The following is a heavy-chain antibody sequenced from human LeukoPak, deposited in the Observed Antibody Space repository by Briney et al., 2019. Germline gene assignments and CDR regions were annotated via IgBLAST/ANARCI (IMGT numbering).Heavy chain of an antibody. Sequence: GGSLRLSCAASGFTFSGYYMSWIRQAPGKGLEWVSYISSSSSYTNYADSVKGRFTISRDNAKNSLYLQMNSLRAEDTAVYYCARDTTYCSGGSCPARFDPWGQGTLVTVSS. CDR1: GFTFSGYY. V-gene: IGHV3-11*06. J-gene: IGHJ5*02. CDR3: ARDTTYCSGGSCPARFDP. D-gene: IGHD2-15*01. CDR2: ISSSSSYT.